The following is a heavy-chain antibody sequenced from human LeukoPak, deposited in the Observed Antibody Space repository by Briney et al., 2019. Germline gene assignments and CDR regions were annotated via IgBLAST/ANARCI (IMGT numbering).Heavy chain of an antibody. Sequence: GGSLRLSCAASGFTFSSSEMNWVRQAPGKGLEWVSYIGSSGNAIYYADSVRGRFTISRDNAKNSLYLQMNSLRVEDTAVYYCARRRVWFDPWGQGTLVTVSS. J-gene: IGHJ5*02. CDR2: IGSSGNAI. CDR3: ARRRVWFDP. V-gene: IGHV3-48*03. CDR1: GFTFSSSE.